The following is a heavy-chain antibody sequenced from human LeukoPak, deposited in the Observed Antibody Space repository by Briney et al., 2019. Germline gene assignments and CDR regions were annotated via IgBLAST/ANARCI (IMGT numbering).Heavy chain of an antibody. J-gene: IGHJ5*02. CDR2: IIHIFGTA. CDR1: GGTFSSYA. Sequence: SVKVSCKASGGTFSSYAISWVRQAPGQGLEWMGGIIHIFGTANYAQKFQGRVTITADESTSTAYMELSSLRSEDTAVYYCARGYCSSTSCYPTVGWFDPWGQGTLVTVSS. D-gene: IGHD2-2*01. CDR3: ARGYCSSTSCYPTVGWFDP. V-gene: IGHV1-69*01.